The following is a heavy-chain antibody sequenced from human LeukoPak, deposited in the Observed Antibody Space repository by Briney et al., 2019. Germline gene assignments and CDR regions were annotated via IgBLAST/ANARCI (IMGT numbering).Heavy chain of an antibody. Sequence: ASVNVSCKASGYTFTNNFMHWVRQAPGPGPELMSLISPTGSITAYAQKFQGRVTLSVDLSTSKDYLELRSLRAEDTAVYYCAREISARDEAWWFDPWGQGTLVTVSS. CDR1: GYTFTNNF. J-gene: IGHJ5*02. D-gene: IGHD5-24*01. V-gene: IGHV1-46*01. CDR2: ISPTGSIT. CDR3: AREISARDEAWWFDP.